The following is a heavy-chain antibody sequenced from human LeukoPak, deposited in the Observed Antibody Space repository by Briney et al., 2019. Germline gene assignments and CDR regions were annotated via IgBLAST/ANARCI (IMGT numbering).Heavy chain of an antibody. CDR2: IYYSGST. Sequence: SETLSLTCTVSGGSISSYYWSWIRQPPGKGLEWIGYIYYSGSTYYNPSLKSRVTISLDTSKSQFSLKVRYVTAADTAVYYCARGLNDSWTGENYWGQGTLVTVSS. D-gene: IGHD3-3*01. V-gene: IGHV4-59*12. CDR3: ARGLNDSWTGENY. CDR1: GGSISSYY. J-gene: IGHJ4*02.